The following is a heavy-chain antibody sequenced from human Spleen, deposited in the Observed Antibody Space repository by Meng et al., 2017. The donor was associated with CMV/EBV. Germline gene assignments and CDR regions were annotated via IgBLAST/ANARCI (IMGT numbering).Heavy chain of an antibody. CDR2: ISGGSSYI. Sequence: GESLKISCAASGSSFSSYSMNWVRQAPGRGLEWVASISGGSSYIFYADSVKGRFIISRDNAMNSLYLQINGLRAEDTAVYYCARDRGYSHGYAFGSWGQGTVVTVS. CDR1: GSSFSSYS. D-gene: IGHD5-18*01. V-gene: IGHV3-21*01. CDR3: ARDRGYSHGYAFGS. J-gene: IGHJ4*02.